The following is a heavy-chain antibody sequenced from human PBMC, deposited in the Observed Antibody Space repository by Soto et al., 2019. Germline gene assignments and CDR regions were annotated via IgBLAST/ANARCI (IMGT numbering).Heavy chain of an antibody. CDR2: ISYSGGT. V-gene: IGHV4-59*01. J-gene: IGHJ4*02. D-gene: IGHD1-26*01. Sequence: PSETLSLTCTVSGDSISTYYCSWIRQPPGKGLEWIGYISYSGGTNYNPSLKSRVTISVDTSKNRFSLKLSSVTTADTAVYYCARESGGYLGAPDYWGQGILVNVSS. CDR3: ARESGGYLGAPDY. CDR1: GDSISTYY.